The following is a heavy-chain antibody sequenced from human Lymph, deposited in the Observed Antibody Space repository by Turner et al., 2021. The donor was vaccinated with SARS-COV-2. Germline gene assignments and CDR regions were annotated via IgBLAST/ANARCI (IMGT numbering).Heavy chain of an antibody. Sequence: QVQLQESGPGMVSTSGTLSPTCPVSGGSISSYYWSWIRQPPGKGLEWIGYIHYSGSTNYNLSLKSRVTISVDTSKNQFSLKLSSVTAADTAVYYCARHGFSGWYGGGMDVWGQGTTVTVSS. CDR2: IHYSGST. CDR1: GGSISSYY. V-gene: IGHV4-59*08. J-gene: IGHJ6*02. CDR3: ARHGFSGWYGGGMDV. D-gene: IGHD6-19*01.